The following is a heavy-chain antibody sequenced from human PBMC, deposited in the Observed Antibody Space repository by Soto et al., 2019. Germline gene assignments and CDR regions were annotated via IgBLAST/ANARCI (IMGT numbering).Heavy chain of an antibody. Sequence: SETLSLTCAVYGGSFSGYYWSWIRQPPGKGLEWIGEINHSGSTNYNPSLKSRVTISVDTSKNQFSLKLSSVTAADTAVYYCARGSGYSMGYPYYYYYGMDVWGQGTTVTAP. CDR2: INHSGST. CDR3: ARGSGYSMGYPYYYYYGMDV. V-gene: IGHV4-34*01. J-gene: IGHJ6*02. CDR1: GGSFSGYY. D-gene: IGHD2-21*01.